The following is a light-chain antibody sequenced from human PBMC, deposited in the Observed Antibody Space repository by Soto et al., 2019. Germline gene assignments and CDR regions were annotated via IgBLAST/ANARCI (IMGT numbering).Light chain of an antibody. V-gene: IGKV1-27*01. Sequence: DIQMTQSPYSLSASVGDRVTITYRASQGISSYLEWYQQRPGKVPKDLIYAASTLHSGVPSRFSGSGSGTVFTLTISHVQPEDVATYYCQNYYNAPESFGQGTKVEIK. CDR2: AAS. CDR3: QNYYNAPES. CDR1: QGISSY. J-gene: IGKJ1*01.